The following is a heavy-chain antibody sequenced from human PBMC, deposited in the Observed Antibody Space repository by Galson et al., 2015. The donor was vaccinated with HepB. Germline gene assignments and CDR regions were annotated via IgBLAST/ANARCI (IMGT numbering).Heavy chain of an antibody. D-gene: IGHD3-3*01. CDR3: AKGPHYDFWSGYSAY. CDR2: ISGSGGST. Sequence: SLRLSCAASGFTFSSYAMSWVRQAPGKGLEWVSAISGSGGSTYYTDSVKGRFTISRDNSKNTVYLQMNSLRADDTAVYYCAKGPHYDFWSGYSAYWGQGTLVTVSS. CDR1: GFTFSSYA. V-gene: IGHV3-23*01. J-gene: IGHJ4*02.